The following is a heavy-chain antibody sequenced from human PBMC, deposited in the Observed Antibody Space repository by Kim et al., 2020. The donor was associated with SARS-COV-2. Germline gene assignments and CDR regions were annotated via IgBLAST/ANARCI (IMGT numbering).Heavy chain of an antibody. D-gene: IGHD5-12*01. V-gene: IGHV1-69*01. CDR3: VNGYNMGYNWFDP. J-gene: IGHJ5*02. Sequence: KYAQKCQGRVTITADESTSTAYMELSSLRSEDTAVYYCVNGYNMGYNWFDPWGQGTLVTVSS.